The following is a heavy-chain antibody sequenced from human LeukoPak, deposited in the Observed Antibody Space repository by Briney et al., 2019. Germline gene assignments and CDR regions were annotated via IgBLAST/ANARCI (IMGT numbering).Heavy chain of an antibody. J-gene: IGHJ3*02. Sequence: ASVKVSCKASGYTFTSYGISWVRQAPGQGLEWMGWISAYNGNTNYAQKLQGRVTMTTDTSTSTAYMELRSLRSDDTAVYHCGRDRRPLYYDFWSGYSGDDAFDIWGQGTMVTVSS. V-gene: IGHV1-18*01. CDR1: GYTFTSYG. D-gene: IGHD3-3*01. CDR2: ISAYNGNT. CDR3: GRDRRPLYYDFWSGYSGDDAFDI.